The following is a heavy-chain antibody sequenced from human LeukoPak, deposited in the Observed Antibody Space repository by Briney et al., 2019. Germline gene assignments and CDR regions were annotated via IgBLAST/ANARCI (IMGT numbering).Heavy chain of an antibody. CDR3: XXXXXXNWKGPYYYGMDV. V-gene: IGHV4-34*01. CDR2: INHSGST. J-gene: IGHJ6*02. Sequence: PSETLSLTCAVYGGSFSGYYWSWIRQPPGKGLEWIGEINHSGSTNYNPSLKSRVTISVDTSKNQFSLKLSSVTAADTAVYYCXXXXXXNWKGPYYYGMDVWGQGTTVTVSS. D-gene: IGHD1-1*01. CDR1: GGSFSGYY.